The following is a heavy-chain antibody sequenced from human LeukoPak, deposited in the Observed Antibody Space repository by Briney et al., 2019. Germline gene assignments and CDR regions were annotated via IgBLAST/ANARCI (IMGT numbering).Heavy chain of an antibody. Sequence: ASVKVSCKASGYTFTGHAMNWVRQAPGQGPEWMGYINTKTGNPTYAQGFTGRFVFSLDTSVSTAYLQVSSLKPEDTGVYYCAKGGWVAVTGMDSWGQGTLVTVSS. CDR3: AKGGWVAVTGMDS. J-gene: IGHJ4*02. V-gene: IGHV7-4-1*02. D-gene: IGHD6-19*01. CDR1: GYTFTGHA. CDR2: INTKTGNP.